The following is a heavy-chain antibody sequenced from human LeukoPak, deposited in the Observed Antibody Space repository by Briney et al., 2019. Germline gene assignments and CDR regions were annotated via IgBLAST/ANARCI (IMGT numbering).Heavy chain of an antibody. V-gene: IGHV4-39*01. Sequence: SETLSLTCTVSGASISSSIYYWAWIRQPPGKGLEWIGSIFSYGSTSYNPSLKSRVTVSVDTSKSQFSLTLSSVIAADTAVYYCVRHIHRGYYGSDYWGQGTLVTVSS. CDR3: VRHIHRGYYGSDY. CDR2: IFSYGST. J-gene: IGHJ4*02. D-gene: IGHD4-17*01. CDR1: GASISSSIYY.